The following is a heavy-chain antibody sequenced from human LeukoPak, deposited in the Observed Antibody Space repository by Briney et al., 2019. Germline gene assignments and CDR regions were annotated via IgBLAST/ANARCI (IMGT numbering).Heavy chain of an antibody. CDR2: ISGSGGST. CDR1: GFTFSSYA. CDR3: AKDQGDVSSSGYYHDYYYGMDV. V-gene: IGHV3-23*01. J-gene: IGHJ6*02. D-gene: IGHD3-22*01. Sequence: GGSLRLSCAASGFTFSSYAMSWVRQAPGKGLEWVSAISGSGGSTYYADPVKGRFTISRDNSKNTLYLQMNSLRAEDTAVYYCAKDQGDVSSSGYYHDYYYGMDVWGQGTTVTVSS.